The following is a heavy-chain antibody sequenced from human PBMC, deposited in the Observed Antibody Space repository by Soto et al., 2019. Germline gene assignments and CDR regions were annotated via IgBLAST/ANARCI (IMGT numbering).Heavy chain of an antibody. V-gene: IGHV3-21*01. CDR3: ARRDYDSSGYPAIDI. J-gene: IGHJ3*02. CDR2: ITSTGRHI. D-gene: IGHD3-22*01. Sequence: EVQLVESGGGLVKPGGSLRLSCAASGFTFSSYTMNWVRQAPGKGLEWVSSITSTGRHIYYTDSVNGRFTISRDNAKNSLYLQMSGLRAEDKAVYRCARRDYDSSGYPAIDIWGQGTMVTVSS. CDR1: GFTFSSYT.